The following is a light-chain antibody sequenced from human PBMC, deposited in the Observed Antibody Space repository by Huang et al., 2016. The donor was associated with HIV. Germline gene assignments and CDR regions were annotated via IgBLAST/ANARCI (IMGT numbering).Light chain of an antibody. J-gene: IGKJ1*01. Sequence: EIVMTQSPATLSVSPGERANLSCRASQGVSNNIAWYQQKPGQTPRLLIHGASTRATGIASKFSGRGSGTDFTLTITSRQPEDSAVYYCQHYNNWPPWTFGPGTQVEI. CDR1: QGVSNN. V-gene: IGKV3D-15*01. CDR3: QHYNNWPPWT. CDR2: GAS.